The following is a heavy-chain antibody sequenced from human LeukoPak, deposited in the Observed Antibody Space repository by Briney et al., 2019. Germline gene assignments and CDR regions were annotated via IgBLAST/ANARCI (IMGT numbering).Heavy chain of an antibody. CDR3: ARTAGYSYGHYYYYYYMDV. Sequence: SETLSLTCTVSGGSISSSSYYWGWIRQPPRKGLEWIGSIYYSGSTYYNPSLKSRVTISVDTSKNQFSLKLSSVTAADTAVYYCARTAGYSYGHYYYYYYMDVWGKGTTVTVSS. J-gene: IGHJ6*03. D-gene: IGHD5-18*01. CDR2: IYYSGST. V-gene: IGHV4-39*01. CDR1: GGSISSSSYY.